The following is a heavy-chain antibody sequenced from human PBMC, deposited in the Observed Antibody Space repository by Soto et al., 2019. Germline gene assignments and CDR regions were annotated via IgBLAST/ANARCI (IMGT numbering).Heavy chain of an antibody. CDR3: ARALRFKTYYYYGMDV. CDR2: INHSGST. V-gene: IGHV4-34*01. D-gene: IGHD3-3*01. J-gene: IGHJ6*02. Sequence: PSETLSLTCAVYGGSFSGYYWSWIRQPPGKGLEWIGEINHSGSTNYNPSLKSRVTISVDTSKNQFSLKLSSVTAADTAVYYCARALRFKTYYYYGMDVWGQGTTVTVSS. CDR1: GGSFSGYY.